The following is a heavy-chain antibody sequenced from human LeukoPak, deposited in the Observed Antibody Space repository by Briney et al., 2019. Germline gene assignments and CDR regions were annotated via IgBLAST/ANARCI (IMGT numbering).Heavy chain of an antibody. J-gene: IGHJ6*03. CDR1: GYTFTGYY. CDR2: INPNSGGA. V-gene: IGHV1-2*02. CDR3: ARGIVGATEVYYYYYMDV. Sequence: ASVKVSCKASGYTFTGYYMHWVRQAPGQGLEWMGWINPNSGGANYAQKFQGRVTMTRDTSISTAYMELSRLRSDDTAVYYCARGIVGATEVYYYYYMDVWDKGTTVTVSS. D-gene: IGHD1-26*01.